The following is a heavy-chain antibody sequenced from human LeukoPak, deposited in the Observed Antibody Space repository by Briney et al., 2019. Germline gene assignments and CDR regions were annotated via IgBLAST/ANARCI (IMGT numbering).Heavy chain of an antibody. CDR3: ARAESLYGGNLAAAFDI. D-gene: IGHD4-23*01. V-gene: IGHV1-18*01. Sequence: GASVKVSCKASGYTFTSYGISWVRQAPGQGLEWMGWISAYNGNTNYEQKFQGRVTMTTDTSTSTAYKELRSLRSDDTALYYCARAESLYGGNLAAAFDIWGQGTMVTVSS. J-gene: IGHJ3*02. CDR2: ISAYNGNT. CDR1: GYTFTSYG.